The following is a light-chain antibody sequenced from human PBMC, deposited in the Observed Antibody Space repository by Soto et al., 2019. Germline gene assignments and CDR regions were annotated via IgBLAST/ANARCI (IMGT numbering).Light chain of an antibody. CDR1: QSISSW. J-gene: IGKJ1*01. CDR2: AAS. V-gene: IGKV1-5*01. Sequence: DIQMTQSPSTLSASVGDRVTITCRASQSISSWLAWYQQKPGKAPKLLIYAASSLESGVPSRFSGSGSGTAFTLTISSLQRDDFATYYCQQYNSYSWWTFGQGTKVEIK. CDR3: QQYNSYSWWT.